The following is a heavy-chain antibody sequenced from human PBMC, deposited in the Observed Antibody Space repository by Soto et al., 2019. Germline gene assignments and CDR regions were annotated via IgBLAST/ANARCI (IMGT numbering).Heavy chain of an antibody. Sequence: ASVKVSCMVSGCTVTRYQMHWVRQAPGQGLEWMGIINPSGCSISYAQKFRGRVTMTRDTSTSTVYMELSSLRSDDKAVYYCARYYCSNGVCYTGSYYYYAMDFRGQGTTVTVSS. CDR2: INPSGCSI. J-gene: IGHJ6*02. CDR1: GCTVTRYQ. D-gene: IGHD2-8*01. CDR3: ARYYCSNGVCYTGSYYYYAMDF. V-gene: IGHV1-46*01.